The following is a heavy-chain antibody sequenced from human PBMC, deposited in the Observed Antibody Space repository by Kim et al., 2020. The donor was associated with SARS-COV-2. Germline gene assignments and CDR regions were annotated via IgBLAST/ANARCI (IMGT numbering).Heavy chain of an antibody. D-gene: IGHD3-16*01. Sequence: TYYADSVKGRFTISRDNSKNTLYLQMNSLRAEDTAVYYCANVGGRAPFDYWGQGTLVTVSS. J-gene: IGHJ4*02. CDR2: T. CDR3: ANVGGRAPFDY. V-gene: IGHV3-23*01.